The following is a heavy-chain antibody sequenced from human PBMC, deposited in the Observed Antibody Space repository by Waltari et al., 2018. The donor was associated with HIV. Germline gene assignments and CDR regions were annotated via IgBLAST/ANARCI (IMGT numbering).Heavy chain of an antibody. D-gene: IGHD3-3*02. Sequence: VQLLESGGGLVHPGGSLRLSCAVSGFSFGTYAMNWVRQAPGKGLEWVSAVSGSVVSQNYAASVKGRFTIPRDNSKTTVFLQMDTLRAEDPAFYYCATSLAPRPPLIFYYGLDVWGQGTTVAVSS. CDR1: GFSFGTYA. CDR3: ATSLAPRPPLIFYYGLDV. J-gene: IGHJ6*02. CDR2: VSGSVVSQ. V-gene: IGHV3-23*01.